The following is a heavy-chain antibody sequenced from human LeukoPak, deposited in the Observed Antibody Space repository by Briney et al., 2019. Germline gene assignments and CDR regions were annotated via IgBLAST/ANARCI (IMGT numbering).Heavy chain of an antibody. Sequence: GESLKISCKHSEYSFPNYCIGWVRQAPGQGLEWMGWIRTKTGNPTYAQGFRGRFVFSLDTSVSTAYLQISSLKAEDTAVYYCARVNKVMATEDYFYMDVWGKGTAVTVSS. D-gene: IGHD5-24*01. V-gene: IGHV7-4-1*02. CDR1: EYSFPNYC. CDR2: IRTKTGNP. CDR3: ARVNKVMATEDYFYMDV. J-gene: IGHJ6*03.